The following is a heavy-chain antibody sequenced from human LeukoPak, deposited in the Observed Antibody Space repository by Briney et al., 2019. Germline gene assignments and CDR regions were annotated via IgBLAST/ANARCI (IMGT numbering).Heavy chain of an antibody. CDR1: GFAFNTYG. CDR2: IWFDVSKQ. CDR3: TRDGRTYSDFWSNYYHAMDV. J-gene: IGHJ6*02. Sequence: GGSLRLSCAASGFAFNTYGVHWVRQPPGKGLEWVALIWFDVSKQYYADSARGRFIISRDNSRNTVYLHMNSLGVEDTAVYYCTRDGRTYSDFWSNYYHAMDVWGQGTTVTVSS. D-gene: IGHD3-3*01. V-gene: IGHV3-33*01.